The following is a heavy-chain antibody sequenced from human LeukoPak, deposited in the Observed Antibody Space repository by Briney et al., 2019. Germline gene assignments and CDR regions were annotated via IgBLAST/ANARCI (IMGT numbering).Heavy chain of an antibody. CDR2: ISAYNSNT. J-gene: IGHJ1*01. CDR1: GYTFTSYG. Sequence: ASVKVSCKASGYTFTSYGISWVRQAPGQGLEWMGWISAYNSNTNYAQKLQGRVTMTTDTSTSTAYMELRSLRSDDTAVYYCARDDCSGGSWYLGVDQHWGQGTLVTVSS. V-gene: IGHV1-18*01. CDR3: ARDDCSGGSWYLGVDQH. D-gene: IGHD2-15*01.